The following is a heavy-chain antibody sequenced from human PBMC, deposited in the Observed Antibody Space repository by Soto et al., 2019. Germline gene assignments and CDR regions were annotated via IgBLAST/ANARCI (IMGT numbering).Heavy chain of an antibody. CDR1: GFTFSSYA. J-gene: IGHJ6*02. CDR3: AREWTTDYYYYYGMDV. CDR2: ISYDGSNK. D-gene: IGHD4-17*01. Sequence: PGGSLRLSCAASGFTFSSYAMHWVRQAPGKGLEWVAVISYDGSNKYYADSVKGRFTISRDNSKNTLYLQMNSLRAEDTAVYYCAREWTTDYYYYYGMDVWGQGTTVTVSS. V-gene: IGHV3-30-3*01.